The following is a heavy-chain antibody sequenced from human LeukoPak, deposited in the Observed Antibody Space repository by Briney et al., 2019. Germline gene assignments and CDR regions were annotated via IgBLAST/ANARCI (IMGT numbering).Heavy chain of an antibody. Sequence: GESLRLSCAASGFTFSSYGMHWGRQAPGKGLEWVASIRCDGSKKYYAASMTGRFTISRDNSKNTLYLEINSLTAEDTAVYYCAREAWNLTGRAPVIWGQGNLVTVSS. D-gene: IGHD1-14*01. CDR1: GFTFSSYG. V-gene: IGHV3-30*02. CDR2: IRCDGSKK. J-gene: IGHJ4*02. CDR3: AREAWNLTGRAPVI.